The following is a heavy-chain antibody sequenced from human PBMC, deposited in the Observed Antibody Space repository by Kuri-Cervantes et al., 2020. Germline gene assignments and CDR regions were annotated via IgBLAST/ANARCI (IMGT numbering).Heavy chain of an antibody. J-gene: IGHJ5*02. CDR2: MNPNSGNT. Sequence: ASVKVSCKASGYTFTSYDINWVRQATGQGLEWMGWMNPNSGNTGYAQKFQGRVTITRDTSASTAYMELSSLRSEDTAVYYCARDRNWFDPWGQGTLVTVSS. CDR3: ARDRNWFDP. V-gene: IGHV1-8*01. CDR1: GYTFTSYD.